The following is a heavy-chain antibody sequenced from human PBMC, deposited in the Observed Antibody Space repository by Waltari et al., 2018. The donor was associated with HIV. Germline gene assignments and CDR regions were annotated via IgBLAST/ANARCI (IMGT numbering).Heavy chain of an antibody. J-gene: IGHJ5*02. V-gene: IGHV3-30*01. Sequence: QVQLVDSGVGLVPPGTSLPFSCAAPGFSFRDHALHWVRQPPGKGLEWVASGIYDGSNEDYADSVTGRFTVSRDNSKNTLYLQMDSLRPEDTAVYYCATNSGSYRQGWFDPWGQGTQVTVSS. CDR1: GFSFRDHA. CDR3: ATNSGSYRQGWFDP. CDR2: GIYDGSNE. D-gene: IGHD1-26*01.